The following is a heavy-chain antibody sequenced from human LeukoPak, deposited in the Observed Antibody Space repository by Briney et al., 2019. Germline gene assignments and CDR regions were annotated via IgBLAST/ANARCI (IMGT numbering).Heavy chain of an antibody. CDR2: INSDGSST. D-gene: IGHD1-26*01. CDR3: ARGGSGSYYGVFDY. J-gene: IGHJ4*02. V-gene: IGHV3-74*01. CDR1: GFTFSSYR. Sequence: GGSLRLSCAASGFTFSSYRMHSVRQAPGKGLVWVSRINSDGSSTSYADSVKGRFTISRDNAKNTLYLQMNSLRAEDTAVYYCARGGSGSYYGVFDYWGQGTLVTVSS.